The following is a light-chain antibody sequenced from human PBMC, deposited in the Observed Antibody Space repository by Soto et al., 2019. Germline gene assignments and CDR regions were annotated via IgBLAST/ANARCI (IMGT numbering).Light chain of an antibody. Sequence: QSALTQPASVSGSPGQSITISCTGTSSDVGGYDFVSWYKHHPGRAPKLLIYDVTDRPSGVSNRFSASKSGNTASLTISGLQAEDEADYFCVSYSRVTTSYVFGAGTKVTVL. CDR1: SSDVGGYDF. CDR2: DVT. CDR3: VSYSRVTTSYV. V-gene: IGLV2-14*03. J-gene: IGLJ1*01.